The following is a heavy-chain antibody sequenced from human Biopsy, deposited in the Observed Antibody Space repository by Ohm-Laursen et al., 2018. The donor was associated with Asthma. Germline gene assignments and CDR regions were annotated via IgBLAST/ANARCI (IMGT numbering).Heavy chain of an antibody. V-gene: IGHV2-5*01. Sequence: TQTLTLTGTFSGFSLKIGAVGVGWIRQPPGKAPECLAVIYWIDDKYYSPSLRNRLTVSKDTSRTWVVPTLTNMAPIDTATYFCARALRLEDFLTGSSTSYFDTWGLGTVVSVSS. CDR1: GFSLKIGAVG. CDR2: IYWIDDK. J-gene: IGHJ4*01. CDR3: ARALRLEDFLTGSSTSYFDT. D-gene: IGHD3-9*01.